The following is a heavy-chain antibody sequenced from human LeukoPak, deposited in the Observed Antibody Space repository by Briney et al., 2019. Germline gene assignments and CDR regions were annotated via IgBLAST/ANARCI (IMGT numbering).Heavy chain of an antibody. CDR1: GFTFSSYA. D-gene: IGHD3-16*01. V-gene: IGHV3-23*01. CDR3: AKWLSPYYYYGLDV. J-gene: IGHJ6*02. CDR2: IGGSGDST. Sequence: GGSLRLSCAASGFTFSSYAMTWVRQAPGKGLEWVSTIGGSGDSTYYADSVKGRFTISRDNSKNTLFLQMNSLRAEDTALYYCAKWLSPYYYYGLDVWGQGTTVTVSS.